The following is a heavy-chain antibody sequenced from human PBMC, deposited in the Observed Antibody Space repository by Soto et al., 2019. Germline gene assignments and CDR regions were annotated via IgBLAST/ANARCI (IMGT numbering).Heavy chain of an antibody. V-gene: IGHV4-59*08. CDR2: IYYSGST. Sequence: QVQLQESGPGLVKPSETLSLTCTVSGGSLSSYYWSWIRPPPGKGLECIGYIYYSGSTNYNPSLKSRVARSGDTAKIQFPLKRSSVTAADTAVYYCARRGIAALTGWFDPWGQGTLVTVSS. CDR1: GGSLSSYY. D-gene: IGHD6-6*01. CDR3: ARRGIAALTGWFDP. J-gene: IGHJ5*02.